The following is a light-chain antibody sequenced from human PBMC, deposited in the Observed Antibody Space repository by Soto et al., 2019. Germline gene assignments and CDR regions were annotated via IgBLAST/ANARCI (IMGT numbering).Light chain of an antibody. CDR2: GAS. V-gene: IGKV3-20*01. Sequence: EIVVTQSPGALSLSPGERATLSCRASQSVSSSYLAWYQQKPGQAPRLLIYGASGRATGIPDRFSGSGSGTDFTLTISRLEPEDFAVYYCQQYGSSPPLTFGQGTRLQI. CDR1: QSVSSSY. CDR3: QQYGSSPPLT. J-gene: IGKJ5*01.